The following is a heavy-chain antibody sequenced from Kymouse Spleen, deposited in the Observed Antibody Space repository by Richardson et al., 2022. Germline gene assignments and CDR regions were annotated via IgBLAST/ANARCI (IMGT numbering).Heavy chain of an antibody. CDR1: GYTFTSYA. D-gene: IGHD5-18,IGHD5-18*01. J-gene: IGHJ3*02. V-gene: IGHV1-3*01. CDR3: AREKGDSYGYDAFDI. Sequence: QVQLVQSGAEVKKPGASVKVSCKASGYTFTSYAMHWVRQAPGQRLEWMGWINAGNGNTKYSQKFQGRVTITRDTSASTAYMELSSLRSEDTAVYYCAREKGDSYGYDAFDIWGQGTMVTVSS. CDR2: INAGNGNT.